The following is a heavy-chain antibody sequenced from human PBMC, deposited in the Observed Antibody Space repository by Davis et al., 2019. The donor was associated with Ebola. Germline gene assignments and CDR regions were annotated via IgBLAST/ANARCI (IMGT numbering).Heavy chain of an antibody. D-gene: IGHD2-8*02. Sequence: SVKVSCKASGFTFKRYAIHWVRQVPGQGLEWMGGIIPIFGTANYAQKFQGRVTITADESTSTAYMELSSLRSEDTAVYYCARDKGNWWFDYWGQGTLVTVSS. J-gene: IGHJ4*02. CDR1: GFTFKRYA. V-gene: IGHV1-69*13. CDR2: IIPIFGTA. CDR3: ARDKGNWWFDY.